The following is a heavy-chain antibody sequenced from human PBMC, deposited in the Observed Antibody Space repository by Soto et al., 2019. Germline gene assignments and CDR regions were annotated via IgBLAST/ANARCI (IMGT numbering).Heavy chain of an antibody. CDR3: ARGQGAAIGDYYYHGMDV. CDR1: GFTFSSYG. CDR2: IWYDGSNK. Sequence: GGSLRLSCAASGFTFSSYGMHWVRQAPGKGLEWVAVIWYDGSNKYYADSVKGRFTISRDNSKNTLYLQMNSLRAEDTAVYYCARGQGAAIGDYYYHGMDVWGQGTTVTVSS. V-gene: IGHV3-33*01. D-gene: IGHD2-2*02. J-gene: IGHJ6*02.